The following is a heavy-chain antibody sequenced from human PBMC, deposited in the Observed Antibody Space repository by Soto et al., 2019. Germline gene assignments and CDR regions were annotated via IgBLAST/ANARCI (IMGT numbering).Heavy chain of an antibody. CDR2: IYPGDSDP. CDR3: ARDPGDSYGSCYYYGIEG. J-gene: IGHJ6*02. Sequence: GECRRFSCKRCGYSPTSYWIGSVRQLPEKGLEWMGIIYPGDSDPRYCPSFRGPVSISADNCISSAYLPWSSLKASDSAMYYCARDPGDSYGSCYYYGIEGWRQGPRVSV. D-gene: IGHD5-18*01. V-gene: IGHV5-51*01. CDR1: GYSPTSYW.